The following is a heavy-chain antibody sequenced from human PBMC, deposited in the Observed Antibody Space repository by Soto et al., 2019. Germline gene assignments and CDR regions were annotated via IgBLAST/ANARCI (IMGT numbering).Heavy chain of an antibody. CDR3: ARSGREQWLAPMPFDY. CDR2: IYWDDDK. V-gene: IGHV2-5*02. Sequence: QITLKESGPTLVNPTQTLTLTCTFSGFSLSTSGVGVGWIRQPPGKALEWLALIYWDDDKRYSPSLKSRLTITKDPSKNQVVLTTTNMDPVDTATYYCARSGREQWLAPMPFDYWGQGTLVTVSS. D-gene: IGHD6-19*01. CDR1: GFSLSTSGVG. J-gene: IGHJ4*02.